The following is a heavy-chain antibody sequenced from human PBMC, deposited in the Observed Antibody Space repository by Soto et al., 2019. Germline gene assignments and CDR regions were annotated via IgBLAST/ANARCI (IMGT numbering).Heavy chain of an antibody. CDR1: GFTFSSYA. CDR3: ARGEQYSGRIFDY. CDR2: ISYDGSNK. Sequence: GGSLRLSCAASGFTFSSYAMHWVRQAPGKGLEWVAVISYDGSNKYYADSVKGRFTISRDNSKNQYSLQLNSVTPEDTAVYFCARGEQYSGRIFDYWGQGTLVTVSS. J-gene: IGHJ4*01. D-gene: IGHD1-26*01. V-gene: IGHV3-30-3*01.